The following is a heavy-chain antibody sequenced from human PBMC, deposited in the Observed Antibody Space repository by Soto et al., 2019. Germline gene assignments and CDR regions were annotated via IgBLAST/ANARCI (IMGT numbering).Heavy chain of an antibody. D-gene: IGHD1-26*01. Sequence: EVHLVESGGGLVQTGGSLRLSCAIFESTVSRDWMNWVRQAPGKGLEWVAHINQDGSEKFYVDSVKGRFTISRDHAKKSLYLQMNSLRPADTAMYYCSGGVGDAVWGQGTMVTVSS. CDR1: ESTVSRDW. J-gene: IGHJ4*02. V-gene: IGHV3-7*04. CDR2: INQDGSEK. CDR3: SGGVGDAV.